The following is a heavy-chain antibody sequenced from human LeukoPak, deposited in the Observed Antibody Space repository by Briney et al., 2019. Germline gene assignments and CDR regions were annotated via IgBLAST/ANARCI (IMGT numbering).Heavy chain of an antibody. J-gene: IGHJ4*02. CDR1: GFTFSSYA. CDR3: AKAADVTMTVMVMNLPFNN. CDR2: ISGSGGST. D-gene: IGHD3-22*01. Sequence: PGGSLRLSCAASGFTFSSYAISWVRQAPGKGLEWVSTISGSGGSTYYADTGRGRITISRDNSKNTLYLKRNSVRASDKAVYNVAKAADVTMTVMVMNLPFNNCGQGTLVTVSS. V-gene: IGHV3-23*01.